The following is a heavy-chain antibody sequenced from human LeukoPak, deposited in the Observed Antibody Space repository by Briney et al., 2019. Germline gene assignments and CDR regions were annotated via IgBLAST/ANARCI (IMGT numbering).Heavy chain of an antibody. D-gene: IGHD4-17*01. J-gene: IGHJ5*02. V-gene: IGHV4-31*03. CDR3: ARDYGNNWSDP. CDR2: MYYSGDT. CDR1: GVSICSGDYY. Sequence: PSQTLSRTCTVSGVSICSGDYYWSWIRQHPGKVVGWIGCMYYSGDTNYHPSLRIRISISVDTSKTQFTLKLSSATAADKAMHYCARDYGNNWSDPWGQGTLVTVSA.